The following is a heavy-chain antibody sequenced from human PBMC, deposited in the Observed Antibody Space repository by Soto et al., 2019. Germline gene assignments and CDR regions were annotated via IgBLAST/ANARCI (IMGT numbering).Heavy chain of an antibody. CDR3: AKGRPGVAAAPDY. CDR2: ASGSGSGT. J-gene: IGHJ4*02. Sequence: GGSLRLSCAASGFTFSDFAMAWVRQSPGKGLEWVSSASGSGSGTYYADSVKGRFTISRDNSKNTLFLHMTNLRAGDTALYFCAKGRPGVAAAPDYWGQGTLVTVSS. D-gene: IGHD2-21*01. CDR1: GFTFSDFA. V-gene: IGHV3-23*01.